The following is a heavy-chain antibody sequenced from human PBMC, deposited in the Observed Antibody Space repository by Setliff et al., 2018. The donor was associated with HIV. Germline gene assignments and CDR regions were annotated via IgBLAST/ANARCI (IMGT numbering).Heavy chain of an antibody. CDR2: IYYSGNT. V-gene: IGHV4-59*11. CDR3: ARGVVDYDFWSGSGDYYYMDV. Sequence: SETLSLTCTVSGGSIRSHYWSWIREPPGKGLEWIGYIYYSGNTYYNPSLKSRVSMSIDTSKNQFSLKMSSVTAADTAVYYCARGVVDYDFWSGSGDYYYMDVWGKGTTVTVSS. J-gene: IGHJ6*03. CDR1: GGSIRSHY. D-gene: IGHD3-3*01.